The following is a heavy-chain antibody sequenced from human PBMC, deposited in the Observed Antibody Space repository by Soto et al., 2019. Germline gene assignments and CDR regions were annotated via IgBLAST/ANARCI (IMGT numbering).Heavy chain of an antibody. CDR2: IYHSGST. Sequence: PSETLSLTCAFSGCSISSSNCWSWVRQPPGKGLEWIGEIYHSGSTNYNPSLKSRVTISVDKSKNQFSLKLSSVTAADTAVYYCARHFSVDYFDYWGQGALVNVSS. CDR3: ARHFSVDYFDY. J-gene: IGHJ4*02. V-gene: IGHV4-4*02. CDR1: GCSISSSNC.